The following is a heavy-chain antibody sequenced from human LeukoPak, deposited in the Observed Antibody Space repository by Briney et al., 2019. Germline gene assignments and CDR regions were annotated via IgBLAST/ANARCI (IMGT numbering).Heavy chain of an antibody. CDR3: AKGPSYQLLYPSYYYMDV. Sequence: GGSLRLSGAASGFTFSSYAMSWVRQAPGKGLEWVSAISGSGGSTYYADSVKGRFTISRDNSKNTLYLQMNSLRAEDTAVYYCAKGPSYQLLYPSYYYMDVWGKGTTVTVSS. V-gene: IGHV3-23*01. D-gene: IGHD2-2*02. CDR2: ISGSGGST. CDR1: GFTFSSYA. J-gene: IGHJ6*03.